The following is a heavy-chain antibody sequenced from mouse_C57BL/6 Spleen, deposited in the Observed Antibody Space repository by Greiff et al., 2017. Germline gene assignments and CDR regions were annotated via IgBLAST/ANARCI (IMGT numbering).Heavy chain of an antibody. V-gene: IGHV1-82*01. CDR1: GYAFSSSW. CDR3: ARGGEDFFYAMDY. Sequence: QVQLQQSGPELVKPGASVKISCKASGYAFSSSWMNWVKQRPGKGLEWIGRIYPGDGDTNYNGKFKGKATLTADKSSRPAYMQLSSLTSEDSAVYFCARGGEDFFYAMDYGGQGTSVTVSS. CDR2: IYPGDGDT. J-gene: IGHJ4*01.